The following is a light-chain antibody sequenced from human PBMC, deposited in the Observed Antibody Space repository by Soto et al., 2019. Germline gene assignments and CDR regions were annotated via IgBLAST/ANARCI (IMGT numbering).Light chain of an antibody. J-gene: IGKJ2*01. CDR2: DVS. CDR3: QHYDNIPRFT. V-gene: IGKV1-33*01. CDR1: QDISNH. Sequence: DLQMTQSPSSLSTSVGDRVTITCQASQDISNHLNWYQQKPGKAPKLLIYDVSNLETGVPSRFSGSGSGTDFSFTISSLQPEDIATYYCQHYDNIPRFTFGQGTKLEIK.